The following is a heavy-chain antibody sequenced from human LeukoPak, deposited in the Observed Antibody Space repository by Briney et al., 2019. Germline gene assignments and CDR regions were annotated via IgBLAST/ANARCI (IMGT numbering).Heavy chain of an antibody. V-gene: IGHV3-30*02. CDR3: ASRPPRGSTWYYFDY. CDR2: IRYDGSNK. Sequence: GGSLRLSCAASGFTFSSYGMHWVRQAPGKGLEWVAFIRYDGSNKYYADSVKGRFTISRDNSKNTLYLQMNSLRAEDTAVYYCASRPPRGSTWYYFDYWGQGTLVTVSS. CDR1: GFTFSSYG. J-gene: IGHJ4*02. D-gene: IGHD6-13*01.